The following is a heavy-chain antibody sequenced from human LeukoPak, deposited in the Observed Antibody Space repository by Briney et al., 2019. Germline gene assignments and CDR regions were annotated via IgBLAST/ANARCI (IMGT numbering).Heavy chain of an antibody. CDR3: ARRSRDNVAPGNYFDS. J-gene: IGHJ4*02. D-gene: IGHD1-14*01. Sequence: GESLKISCKASGYSFTTYWIGWVRQLPGKGLEWMGIIYPADSTAHYSPSFQGQVTISVDKSINTAYLQWSRLKASDTAMYYCARRSRDNVAPGNYFDSWGQGTLVTVSS. CDR2: IYPADSTA. V-gene: IGHV5-51*01. CDR1: GYSFTTYW.